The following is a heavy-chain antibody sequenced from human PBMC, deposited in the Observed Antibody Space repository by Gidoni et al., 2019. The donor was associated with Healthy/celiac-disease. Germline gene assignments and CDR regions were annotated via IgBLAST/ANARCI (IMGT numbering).Heavy chain of an antibody. Sequence: QVQLVQSGAEVKKPGASVKVSCKASGYTFTSYGISWVRQAPGQGLEWMGWISAYNGNTNYAQKLQGRVTMTTDTSTSTAYMELRSLRSDDTAVYYCASSLLDSYGDYPQEYFQHWGQGTLVTVSS. D-gene: IGHD4-17*01. V-gene: IGHV1-18*01. J-gene: IGHJ1*01. CDR1: GYTFTSYG. CDR3: ASSLLDSYGDYPQEYFQH. CDR2: ISAYNGNT.